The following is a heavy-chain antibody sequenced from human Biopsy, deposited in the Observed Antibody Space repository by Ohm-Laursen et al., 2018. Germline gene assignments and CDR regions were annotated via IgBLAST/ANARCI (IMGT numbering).Heavy chain of an antibody. D-gene: IGHD4-17*01. J-gene: IGHJ4*02. CDR1: GFTFSSYA. V-gene: IGHV3-23*01. Sequence: PLRLSCTASGFTFSSYAMTWFRQAPGKGLEWVSTISGNSDIIYDTDSVKGRFTISRDNSKNTLYLQMNSLRADDTAVYYCALAAAQTVTHFDYWGQGTLVTVSS. CDR2: ISGNSDII. CDR3: ALAAAQTVTHFDY.